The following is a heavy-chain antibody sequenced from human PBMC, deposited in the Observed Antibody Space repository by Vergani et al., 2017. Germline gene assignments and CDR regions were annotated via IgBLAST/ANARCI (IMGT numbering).Heavy chain of an antibody. J-gene: IGHJ4*02. CDR3: AKGVSSSSVRPLAY. CDR1: GFTFSSYA. V-gene: IGHV3-23*01. Sequence: EVQLLESGGGLVQPGGSLRLSCAASGFTFSSYAMSWVRQAPGKGLEWVSAISGSGGSTYYADSVKGRFTISRDNSKKTLYLQMNSLRAEDTAVYYCAKGVSSSSVRPLAYWGQGTLVTVSS. CDR2: ISGSGGST. D-gene: IGHD6-6*01.